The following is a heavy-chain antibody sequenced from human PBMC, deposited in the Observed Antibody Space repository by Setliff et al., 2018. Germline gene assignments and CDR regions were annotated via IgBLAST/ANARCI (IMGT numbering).Heavy chain of an antibody. D-gene: IGHD3-3*01. J-gene: IGHJ5*02. V-gene: IGHV4-38-2*01. CDR1: GYSINSDCF. CDR3: VRGFTIFGVVKLERWFDP. CDR2: ISHSGST. Sequence: CAVSGYSINSDCFWGWIRQPPGKGLEWIGTISHSGSTSYNSSLKSRVTMSVDTSKNQFFLKLSSVTAADTAVYYCVRGFTIFGVVKLERWFDPWGQGTLGTVSS.